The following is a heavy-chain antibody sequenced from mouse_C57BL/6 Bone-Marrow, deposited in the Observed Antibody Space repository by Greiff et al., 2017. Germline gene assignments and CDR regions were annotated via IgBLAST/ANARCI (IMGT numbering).Heavy chain of an antibody. CDR2: IHPKSGST. Sequence: QVQLQQPGAELVKPGASVKLSCKASGYTFTSYWMHWVKQRPGQGLEWIGMIHPKSGSTNYNEKFKSKATLTVDKSSSTAYMQLSSLTSEDSAVYYCARQLRLRFYWYFDVWGTGTTVTVSS. CDR3: ARQLRLRFYWYFDV. D-gene: IGHD3-2*02. V-gene: IGHV1-64*01. CDR1: GYTFTSYW. J-gene: IGHJ1*03.